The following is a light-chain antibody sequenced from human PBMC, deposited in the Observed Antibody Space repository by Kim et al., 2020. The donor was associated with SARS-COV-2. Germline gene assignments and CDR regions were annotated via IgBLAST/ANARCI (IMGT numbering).Light chain of an antibody. CDR1: KLGDKY. J-gene: IGLJ1*01. CDR2: QDS. V-gene: IGLV3-1*01. Sequence: SYELTQPPSVSVSPGQTASITCSGDKLGDKYACWYQQKPGQSPVLVIYQDSKRPSGIPERFSGSNSGNTATLTISGTQAMVEADYYCQAWDSSTGVFGTG. CDR3: QAWDSSTGV.